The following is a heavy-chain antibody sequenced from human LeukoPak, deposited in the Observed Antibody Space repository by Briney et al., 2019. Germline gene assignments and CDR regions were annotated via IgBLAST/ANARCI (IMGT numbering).Heavy chain of an antibody. CDR3: ARVYSGYDLPGSLANYYFDY. CDR1: GGSISSYY. D-gene: IGHD5-12*01. Sequence: SETLSLTCTVSGGSISSYYWSWIRQPAGKGLEWIGRFYSGGSTDYNPSLKSRVTMSVDTSKNQFSLKLSSVTAADTAMYYCARVYSGYDLPGSLANYYFDYWGQGTPVTVSS. V-gene: IGHV4-4*07. J-gene: IGHJ4*02. CDR2: FYSGGST.